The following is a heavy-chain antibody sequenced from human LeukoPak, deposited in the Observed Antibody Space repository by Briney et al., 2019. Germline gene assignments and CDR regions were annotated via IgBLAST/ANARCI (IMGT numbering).Heavy chain of an antibody. V-gene: IGHV1-46*01. CDR3: ARESTDCSSTSCYFDY. D-gene: IGHD2-2*01. J-gene: IGHJ4*02. CDR1: GYTFTSYY. CDR2: INPSGGST. Sequence: ASVKVSCKASGYTFTSYYMHWVRQAPGQGLEWMGIINPSGGSTSYAQKFQGRVTMTRDMSTSTVYMELSSLRSEDTAVYYCARESTDCSSTSCYFDYWGQGTLVTVSS.